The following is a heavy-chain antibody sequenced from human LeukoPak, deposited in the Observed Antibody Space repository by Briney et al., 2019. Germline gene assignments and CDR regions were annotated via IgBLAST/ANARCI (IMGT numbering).Heavy chain of an antibody. J-gene: IGHJ6*04. V-gene: IGHV3-23*01. Sequence: GGSLRLSCAASGFTFSSYGMSWVRQAPGKGLEWVSAIGGSGGSKYYADSVKGRFTISRDNAKNSLYLQMNSLRAEDTAVYYCAELGITMIGGVWGKGTTVTISS. CDR1: GFTFSSYG. CDR2: IGGSGGSK. D-gene: IGHD3-10*02. CDR3: AELGITMIGGV.